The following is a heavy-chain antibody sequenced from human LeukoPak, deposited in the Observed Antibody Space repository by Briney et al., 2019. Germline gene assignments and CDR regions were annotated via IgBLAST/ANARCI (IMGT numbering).Heavy chain of an antibody. CDR1: GFTFSSYA. CDR2: ISSNGGST. J-gene: IGHJ4*02. D-gene: IGHD3-10*01. Sequence: GGSLRLSCAASGFTFSSYAMHWVRQAPGKGLEYVSAISSNGGSTSYANSVKGRFTISRDNSKNTLYLQMNSLRAEDTAVYYCAKSPYYYGSGSYSPFDYWGQGTLVTASS. CDR3: AKSPYYYGSGSYSPFDY. V-gene: IGHV3-64*01.